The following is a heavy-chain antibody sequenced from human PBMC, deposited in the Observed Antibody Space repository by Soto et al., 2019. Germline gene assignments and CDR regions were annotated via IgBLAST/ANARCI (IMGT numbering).Heavy chain of an antibody. CDR2: IYYSGKT. V-gene: IGHV4-39*01. D-gene: IGHD2-15*01. J-gene: IGHJ4*02. CDR1: GGSISSSSYY. Sequence: QLQLQESGPGLVKPSETLSLTCTVSGGSISSSSYYWGWIRQPPGKGLEWIGSIYYSGKTYYNSSLKSPVTISVDTSKNQSSLKLISVTAADTSVYYCARLIHCLTPACCFDYWGQGALVTVSS. CDR3: ARLIHCLTPACCFDY.